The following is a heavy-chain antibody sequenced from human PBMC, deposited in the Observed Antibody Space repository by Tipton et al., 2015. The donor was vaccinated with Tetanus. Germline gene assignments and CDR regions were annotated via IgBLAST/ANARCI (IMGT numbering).Heavy chain of an antibody. CDR2: ISHNGST. V-gene: IGHV4-4*02. D-gene: IGHD3-3*01. J-gene: IGHJ4*02. Sequence: TLSLTCAVSGGSISSNYWWSWVRQSPGTGLEWIGEISHNGSTNYNPSLKSRVTISVDKSKNQFSLRLGSVTAADTAMYYCARANYDFPKKGPFDSWGQGTLVTVSS. CDR3: ARANYDFPKKGPFDS. CDR1: GGSISSNYW.